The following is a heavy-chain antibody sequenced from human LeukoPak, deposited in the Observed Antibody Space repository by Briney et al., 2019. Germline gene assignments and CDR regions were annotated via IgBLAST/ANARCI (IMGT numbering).Heavy chain of an antibody. CDR1: GFTISRYG. D-gene: IGHD6-6*01. Sequence: GGSLRLSCAASGFTISRYGMHWVRQAPGKGLEWVSYISSSSSTIYYADSVKGRFTISRDNAKNSLYLQMNSLRAEDTAVYYCARDRPTDYWGQGTLVTVSS. V-gene: IGHV3-48*04. CDR3: ARDRPTDY. J-gene: IGHJ4*02. CDR2: ISSSSSTI.